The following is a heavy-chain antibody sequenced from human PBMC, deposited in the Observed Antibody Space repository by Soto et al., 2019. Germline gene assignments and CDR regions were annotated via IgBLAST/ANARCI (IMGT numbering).Heavy chain of an antibody. CDR3: AKRRRFIAVAGYNSSHP. CDR2: ISGSGGST. D-gene: IGHD6-19*01. Sequence: GGSVGLSCAASELTLGRYAMSWAGQSPGKXLEWVSAISGSGGSTYYADSVKGRFTISRDNSKNTLYLQMNSLRAEDTAVYYCAKRRRFIAVAGYNSSHPWGQGTLLTVSS. V-gene: IGHV3-23*01. CDR1: ELTLGRYA. J-gene: IGHJ5*02.